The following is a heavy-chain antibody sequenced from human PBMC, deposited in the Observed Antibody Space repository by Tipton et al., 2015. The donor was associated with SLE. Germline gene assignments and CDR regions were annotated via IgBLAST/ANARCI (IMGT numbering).Heavy chain of an antibody. CDR1: GGSISSHY. V-gene: IGHV4-4*08. Sequence: TLSLTCTVSGGSISSHYWSWIRQPPGKGLEWIGYIYTSGSTNYNPSLKSRVTISVDTSKNQFSLKLSSVTAADTAVYYCARFPRNYYYGMDVWGQGTTVTVSS. J-gene: IGHJ6*02. D-gene: IGHD1-14*01. CDR2: IYTSGST. CDR3: ARFPRNYYYGMDV.